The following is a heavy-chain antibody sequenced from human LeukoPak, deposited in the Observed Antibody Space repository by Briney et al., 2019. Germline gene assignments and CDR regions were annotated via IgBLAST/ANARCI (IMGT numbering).Heavy chain of an antibody. D-gene: IGHD2-2*02. CDR2: ISGSGGST. CDR3: AKGTGYCSSTSCYKSTPLLYYYYGMDV. V-gene: IGHV3-23*01. J-gene: IGHJ6*02. Sequence: GGSLRLSCAASGFTFSSYAMSWVRQAPGKGLEWVSAISGSGGSTYYADSVKGRFTTSRDNSKNTLYLQMNSLRAEDTAVYYCAKGTGYCSSTSCYKSTPLLYYYYGMDVWGQGTTVTVSS. CDR1: GFTFSSYA.